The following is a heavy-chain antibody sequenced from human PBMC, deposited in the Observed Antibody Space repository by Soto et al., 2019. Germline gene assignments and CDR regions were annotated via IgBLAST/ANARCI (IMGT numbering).Heavy chain of an antibody. D-gene: IGHD3-22*01. CDR2: ISAYNGNT. J-gene: IGHJ6*02. Sequence: GASVKVSCKASGYTFTSYGISWVRQAPGQGLEWMGWISAYNGNTNYAQKLQGRVTMTTDTSTSTAYMELRSLRSDDTAVYYCTRARMIVVVNSDYGMDVWGQGTTVTVSS. CDR1: GYTFTSYG. CDR3: TRARMIVVVNSDYGMDV. V-gene: IGHV1-18*01.